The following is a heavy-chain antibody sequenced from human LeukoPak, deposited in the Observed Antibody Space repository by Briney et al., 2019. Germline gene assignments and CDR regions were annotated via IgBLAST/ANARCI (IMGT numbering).Heavy chain of an antibody. CDR2: IYYSGST. D-gene: IGHD3-9*01. CDR3: ARLRYYWAERYFDWL. CDR1: GGSIFADY. J-gene: IGHJ4*02. Sequence: SETLSLTCSVSGGSIFADYWGWIRQPPGKGLEWIGSIYYSGSTYYNPSLKSRVTISVDTSKNQFSLKLSSVTAADTAVYYCARLRYYWAERYFDWLWGQGTLVTVSS. V-gene: IGHV4-39*01.